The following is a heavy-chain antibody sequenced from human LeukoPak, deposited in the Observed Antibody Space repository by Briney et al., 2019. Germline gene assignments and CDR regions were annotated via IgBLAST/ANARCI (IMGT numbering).Heavy chain of an antibody. CDR1: GVILSNYW. V-gene: IGHV3-7*03. D-gene: IGHD1-1*01. CDR3: ARVGTWPNDSLLDY. CDR2: IKKEGSDK. Sequence: GGSLRLSCGASGVILSNYWMSCVRHAPGRGLEWVANIKKEGSDKHCMDSVKGRFTFSRDNAKNSLYMQMSSPRDEDTAVYYCARVGTWPNDSLLDYWGQGTLVTVSS. J-gene: IGHJ4*02.